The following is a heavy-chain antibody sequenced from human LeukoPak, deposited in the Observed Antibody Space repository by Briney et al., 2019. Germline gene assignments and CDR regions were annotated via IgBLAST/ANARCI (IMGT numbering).Heavy chain of an antibody. CDR1: GGPMRSYY. Sequence: SETLSLTCTVSGGPMRSYYWSWIRQAPGKGLEGIGFTSYSGYTSYSPSLKSRVAISVDTSKSQFSLRLNSMTAADTAIYYCARGRNDNGGMFFDSWAQGTLVTVSS. V-gene: IGHV4-59*01. CDR3: ARGRNDNGGMFFDS. J-gene: IGHJ4*02. CDR2: TSYSGYT. D-gene: IGHD4-23*01.